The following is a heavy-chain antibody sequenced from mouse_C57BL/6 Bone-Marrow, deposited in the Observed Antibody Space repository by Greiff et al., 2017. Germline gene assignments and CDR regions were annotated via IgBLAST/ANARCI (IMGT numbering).Heavy chain of an antibody. J-gene: IGHJ2*01. V-gene: IGHV5-4*01. CDR1: GFTFSSYA. D-gene: IGHD1-1*01. CDR2: ISDGGSYT. Sequence: EVMLVESGGGLVKPGGSLKLSCAASGFTFSSYAMSWVRQTPEKRLEWVATISDGGSYTYYPDNVKGRFTISRDNAKNNLYLQMSHLKSEDTAMYYCARDPYYYGISYYFGCWGQGTTLTVSS. CDR3: ARDPYYYGISYYFGC.